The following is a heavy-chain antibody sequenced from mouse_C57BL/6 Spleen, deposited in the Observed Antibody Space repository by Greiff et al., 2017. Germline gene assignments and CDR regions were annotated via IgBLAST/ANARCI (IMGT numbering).Heavy chain of an antibody. CDR3: ARSYYCGSSYGGYFDV. Sequence: VQLQQSGPELVKPGASVKISCKASGYSFTDYNMNWVKQSNGKSLEWIGVINPNYGTTSYNQKFKGKATLTVDQSSSTAYMQLNSLTSEDSAVYYCARSYYCGSSYGGYFDVWGTGTTVTVSS. J-gene: IGHJ1*03. CDR1: GYSFTDYN. V-gene: IGHV1-39*01. CDR2: INPNYGTT. D-gene: IGHD1-1*01.